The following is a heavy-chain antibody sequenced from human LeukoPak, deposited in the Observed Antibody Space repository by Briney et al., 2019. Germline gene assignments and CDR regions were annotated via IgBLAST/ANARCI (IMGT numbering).Heavy chain of an antibody. CDR2: DYCGGNT. CDR3: ARDHFGSLDS. Sequence: PSETLSLTCTVSGFSVTTDNYCWGWIRQPPGKGLEWIGYDYCGGNTNYDPSLKRRVTISVDTSKNQFSLTLTSDTAADTAVYFCARDHFGSLDSWGQGILVTVSS. CDR1: GFSVTTDNYC. J-gene: IGHJ4*02. V-gene: IGHV4-61*01. D-gene: IGHD3-10*01.